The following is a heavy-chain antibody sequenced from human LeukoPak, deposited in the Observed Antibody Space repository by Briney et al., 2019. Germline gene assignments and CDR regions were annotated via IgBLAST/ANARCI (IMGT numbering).Heavy chain of an antibody. CDR3: ARGYDSSHNWFDP. CDR1: GYTFTGYY. Sequence: ASVKVSCKASGYTFTGYYMHWVRQAPGQGLEWMGWINPNSGGTNYAQKFQGRVTMTRDTSISTAYMELSRLRSDDTAVYYCARGYDSSHNWFDPWGQGTLVTVSS. V-gene: IGHV1-2*02. CDR2: INPNSGGT. D-gene: IGHD3-22*01. J-gene: IGHJ5*02.